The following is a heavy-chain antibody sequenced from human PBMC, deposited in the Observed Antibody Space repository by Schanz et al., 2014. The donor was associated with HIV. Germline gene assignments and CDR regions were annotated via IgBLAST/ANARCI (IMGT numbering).Heavy chain of an antibody. CDR3: ARGSGPYYYYYGMDV. CDR2: IGGSGGNT. V-gene: IGHV3-23*04. Sequence: DVQLVESGGGLVQPGRSLRLSCAASGFTFEHYAMHWVRQVPGKGLEWVSGIGGSGGNTNYADSVKGRFTISRDNSKNTLYLQMNSLRAEDTAVYYCARGSGPYYYYYGMDVWGQGTTVTVSS. J-gene: IGHJ6*02. D-gene: IGHD3-10*01. CDR1: GFTFEHYA.